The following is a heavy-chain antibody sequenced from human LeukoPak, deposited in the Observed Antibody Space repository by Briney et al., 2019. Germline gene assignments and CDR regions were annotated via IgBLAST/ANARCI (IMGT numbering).Heavy chain of an antibody. CDR2: FNPSTGAA. J-gene: IGHJ4*02. CDR1: GYTLTGYY. V-gene: IGHV1-2*02. CDR3: ASVYSGYDLAQLDY. Sequence: GASVTVSCKASGYTLTGYYLHWVRQAPGQGLEWMGWFNPSTGAANSAQKFQGRVTVTRVTSINTAYMELTRLTSDDTAVYYCASVYSGYDLAQLDYWGQGTLVTVSS. D-gene: IGHD5-12*01.